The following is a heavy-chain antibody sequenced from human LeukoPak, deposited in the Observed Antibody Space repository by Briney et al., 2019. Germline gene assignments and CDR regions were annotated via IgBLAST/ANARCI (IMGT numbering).Heavy chain of an antibody. CDR3: ARDRFSGSYPLDY. Sequence: GGSLRLSCAASGFTFSTYWMGWVRQAPGKGLEWVSYISSSGTTIYYADSVKGRFTISRDNAKNSLYLQMNSLRAEDTAVYYCARDRFSGSYPLDYWGQGTLVTVSS. V-gene: IGHV3-11*01. J-gene: IGHJ4*02. D-gene: IGHD1-26*01. CDR1: GFTFSTYW. CDR2: ISSSGTTI.